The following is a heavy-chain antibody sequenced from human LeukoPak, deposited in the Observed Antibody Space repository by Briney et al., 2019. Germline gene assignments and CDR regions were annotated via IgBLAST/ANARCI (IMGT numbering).Heavy chain of an antibody. CDR1: SDSINYYY. V-gene: IGHV4-59*08. Sequence: SETLSLTCSVPSDSINYYYWNWIRQPPGKELEWIAYTHYTGNTKSNPSLKSRVTTSVDTSKSQFSLKLSSVTAADTAVYYCAKWSSTLKAFDFWGQGILAIVSS. D-gene: IGHD2-8*01. J-gene: IGHJ4*02. CDR2: THYTGNT. CDR3: AKWSSTLKAFDF.